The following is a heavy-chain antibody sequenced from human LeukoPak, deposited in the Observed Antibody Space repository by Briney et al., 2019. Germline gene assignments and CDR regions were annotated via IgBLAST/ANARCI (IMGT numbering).Heavy chain of an antibody. J-gene: IGHJ4*02. Sequence: GGSLRLSCAASGFTFDDYAMHWVRQAPGKGLEWVSGISWNSGSIGYADSVKGRFTISRDNAKNSLYLKMNSLRAEDTALYYWAKGAGYSSSSVVYWGQGTLVTVSS. CDR1: GFTFDDYA. CDR3: AKGAGYSSSSVVY. D-gene: IGHD6-6*01. CDR2: ISWNSGSI. V-gene: IGHV3-9*01.